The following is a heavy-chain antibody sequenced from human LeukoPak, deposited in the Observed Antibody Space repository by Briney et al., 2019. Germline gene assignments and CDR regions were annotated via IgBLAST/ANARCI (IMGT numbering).Heavy chain of an antibody. CDR3: ARGHCSGGSCYRAPQRPNWFDP. V-gene: IGHV1-69*04. J-gene: IGHJ5*02. CDR2: IIPIFGIA. D-gene: IGHD2-15*01. CDR1: GGTFSSYA. Sequence: SVKVSCKASGGTFSSYAISWVRQAPGQGLEWMGRIIPIFGIANYAQKFQGRVTITADKSTSTAYMELSSLRSEDAAVYYCARGHCSGGSCYRAPQRPNWFDPGGQGTLVTVS.